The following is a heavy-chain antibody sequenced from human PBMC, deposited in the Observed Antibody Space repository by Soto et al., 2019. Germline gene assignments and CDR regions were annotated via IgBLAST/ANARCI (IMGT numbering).Heavy chain of an antibody. Sequence: PGGSLRLSCAASGFTFSSYSMNWVRRAPGKGLEWVSSISSSSSYIYYADSVKGRFTISRDNAKNSLYLQMNSLRAEDTAVYYCASIYGDYAYYGMDVWGQGTTVTVSS. CDR2: ISSSSSYI. V-gene: IGHV3-21*01. J-gene: IGHJ6*02. CDR1: GFTFSSYS. D-gene: IGHD4-17*01. CDR3: ASIYGDYAYYGMDV.